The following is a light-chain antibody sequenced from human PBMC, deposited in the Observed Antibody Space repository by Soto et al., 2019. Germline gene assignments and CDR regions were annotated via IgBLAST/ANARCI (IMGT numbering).Light chain of an antibody. CDR1: QSVSSN. CDR2: GTS. CDR3: QPYNSYSVA. Sequence: EIVMTQSPATLSLSPGERATLSCRASQSVSSNLAWYQQKPGQAPRLLTYGTSTRATGIPARFSGSRSGTEFTLTISSLQSEDFAIYYCQPYNSYSVAFGRGTKVDIK. V-gene: IGKV3-15*01. J-gene: IGKJ1*01.